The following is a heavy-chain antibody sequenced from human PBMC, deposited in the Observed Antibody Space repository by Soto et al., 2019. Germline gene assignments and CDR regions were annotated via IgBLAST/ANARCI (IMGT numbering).Heavy chain of an antibody. CDR2: VYHSGSA. V-gene: IGHV4-30-2*01. Sequence: QVQLQESGSGLVKASQTLSLTCAVSGDSISSGGYSWSWIRQPPGKGLEWIGYVYHSGSASYNPSLKRRVNITVDGSKNHFSLQLSSVTAADTAVYYCARGRLLPAVNFDYWGQGTLVSVSS. CDR3: ARGRLLPAVNFDY. CDR1: GDSISSGGYS. D-gene: IGHD2-2*01. J-gene: IGHJ4*02.